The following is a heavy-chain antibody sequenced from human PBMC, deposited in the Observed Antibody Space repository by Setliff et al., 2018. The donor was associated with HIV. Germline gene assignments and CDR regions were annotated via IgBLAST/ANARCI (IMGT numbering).Heavy chain of an antibody. Sequence: ETLSLTCTVSGGSFSNYFWSWIRQPAGKGLEWIGRISVSGSTNFNPSLKSRVTISVDTSKNQFSLKLSSVTAADTAVYYCARGLSFYDPGGFDYWGQGTLVTVSS. D-gene: IGHD3-22*01. V-gene: IGHV4-4*07. J-gene: IGHJ4*02. CDR2: ISVSGST. CDR3: ARGLSFYDPGGFDY. CDR1: GGSFSNYF.